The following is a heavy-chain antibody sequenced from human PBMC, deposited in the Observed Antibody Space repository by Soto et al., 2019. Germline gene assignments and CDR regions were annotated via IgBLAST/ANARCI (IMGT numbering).Heavy chain of an antibody. CDR1: GGSVSSGSYY. V-gene: IGHV4-61*01. J-gene: IGHJ4*02. Sequence: QVQLQESGPGLVKPSETLSLTCTVSGGSVSSGSYYWSWIRQPPGKGLEWIGYIYYSGSTNYNPSLKSRVTISVDTSKNQFSLKPSSVTAADTAVYYCARRIVVVPAAMIAAAAPFDYWGQGTLVTVSS. CDR2: IYYSGST. D-gene: IGHD2-2*01. CDR3: ARRIVVVPAAMIAAAAPFDY.